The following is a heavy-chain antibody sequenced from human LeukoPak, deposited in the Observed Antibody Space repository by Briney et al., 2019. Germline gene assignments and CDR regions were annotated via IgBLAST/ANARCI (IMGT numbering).Heavy chain of an antibody. V-gene: IGHV3-7*03. J-gene: IGHJ6*02. Sequence: GGSLRLSCAAYGFTFSSYWMNWARQAPGKGLEWVASINHNGNVNYYVDSVKGRFTISRDNAKNPLYLQMSNLRAEDTAVYFCARGGGLDVWGQGATVTVSS. D-gene: IGHD3-16*01. CDR1: GFTFSSYW. CDR2: INHNGNVN. CDR3: ARGGGLDV.